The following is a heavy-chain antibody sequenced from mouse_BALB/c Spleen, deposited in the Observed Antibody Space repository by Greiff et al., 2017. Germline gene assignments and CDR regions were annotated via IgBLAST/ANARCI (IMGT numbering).Heavy chain of an antibody. J-gene: IGHJ3*01. CDR2: INPSSGYT. D-gene: IGHD2-3*01. Sequence: VQVVESGAELARPGASVKMSCKASGYTFTSYTMHWVKQRPGQGLEWIGYINPSSGYTNYNQKFKDKATLTADKSSSTAYMQLSSLTSEDSAVYYCARGRDGLTAYWGQGTLVTVSA. CDR1: GYTFTSYT. V-gene: IGHV1-4*01. CDR3: ARGRDGLTAY.